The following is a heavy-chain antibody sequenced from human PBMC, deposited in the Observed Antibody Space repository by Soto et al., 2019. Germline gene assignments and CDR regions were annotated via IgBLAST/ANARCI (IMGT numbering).Heavy chain of an antibody. Sequence: LSLTCSCAHPYIRRYSLSSTRPRPGKGLEWIGYIYYSGSTNYNPSLKSRVTISVDTSKNQFSLKLSSVTAADTAVYYCARETFSGYSSGWYLDLAFDICVPVSMVT. J-gene: IGHJ3*02. D-gene: IGHD6-13*01. CDR3: ARETFSGYSSGWYLDLAFDI. CDR2: IYYSGST. V-gene: IGHV4-59*01. CDR1: HPYIRRYS.